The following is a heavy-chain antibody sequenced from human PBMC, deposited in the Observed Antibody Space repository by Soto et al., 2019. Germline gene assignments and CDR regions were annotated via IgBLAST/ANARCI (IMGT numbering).Heavy chain of an antibody. CDR2: SSATGAGT. Sequence: LRLSCAASGFTFSSYAMSWDRQAPGKGLEWVSFSSATGAGTYYADSVKGRFTISRDNSKNTLYLQMTSLRADDTAVYYCAKDRRAGGNYGFYSDFWGQGALVTVSS. CDR1: GFTFSSYA. J-gene: IGHJ4*02. CDR3: AKDRRAGGNYGFYSDF. V-gene: IGHV3-23*01. D-gene: IGHD1-7*01.